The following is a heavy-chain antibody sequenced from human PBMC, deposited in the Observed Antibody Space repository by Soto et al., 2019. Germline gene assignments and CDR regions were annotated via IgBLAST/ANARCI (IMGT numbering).Heavy chain of an antibody. Sequence: AEPMSLTCTVSGESTSNSYGRWIRQQKKKGLEWIGCIYASGSTNSNPSLKSRVTISVDTSKNQISLKLSSVTAADIAVDYCSRLKVRVYAPPGLWVQGNLFTFS. D-gene: IGHD3-22*01. J-gene: IGHJ4*02. CDR3: SRLKVRVYAPPGL. CDR2: IYASGST. V-gene: IGHV4-59*01. CDR1: GESTSNSY.